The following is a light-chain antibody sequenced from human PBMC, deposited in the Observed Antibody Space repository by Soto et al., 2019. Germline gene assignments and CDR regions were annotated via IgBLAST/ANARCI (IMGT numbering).Light chain of an antibody. CDR3: LQSNKWPGT. CDR1: QSISGA. CDR2: GAS. V-gene: IGKV3-15*01. J-gene: IGKJ1*01. Sequence: EIVRTQSPATLSVSPGGRATLSCRASQSISGALAWYQQKPGQAPRLLIYGASTRATTFPARFSGSGSGTDFTRTISSRQAEDFAVYSCLQSNKWPGTFSQLTKAEI.